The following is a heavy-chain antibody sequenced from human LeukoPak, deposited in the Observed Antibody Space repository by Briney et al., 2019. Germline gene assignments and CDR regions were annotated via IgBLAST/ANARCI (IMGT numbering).Heavy chain of an antibody. Sequence: SETLSLTCTVSGGSISSSSYYWGWIRQPPGKGLEWIGSIYYSGSTYYNPSLKSRVTISVDTSKNQFSLKLSSVTAADTAVYYCARDLPYGGNPGYFDYWGQGTLVTVSS. CDR1: GGSISSSSYY. D-gene: IGHD4-23*01. J-gene: IGHJ4*02. CDR3: ARDLPYGGNPGYFDY. CDR2: IYYSGST. V-gene: IGHV4-39*07.